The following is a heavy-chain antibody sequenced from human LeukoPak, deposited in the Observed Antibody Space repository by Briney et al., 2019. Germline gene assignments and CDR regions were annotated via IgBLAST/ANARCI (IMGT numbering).Heavy chain of an antibody. CDR2: IFHSESV. J-gene: IGHJ4*02. CDR1: GVSISTNTW. CDR3: AREIFGARAFEY. D-gene: IGHD3-3*01. V-gene: IGHV4-4*02. Sequence: SGTLSLTCAVSGVSISTNTWWSWVRQTPGKGLEWIGEIFHSESVNSNPSLESRLTISLDKSKNHFALELTSVTAADTALYFCAREIFGARAFEYWGQGILVTVSS.